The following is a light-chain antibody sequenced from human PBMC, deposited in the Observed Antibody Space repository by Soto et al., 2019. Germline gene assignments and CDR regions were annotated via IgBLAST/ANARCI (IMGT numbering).Light chain of an antibody. CDR3: CSFAGTSALV. CDR2: EGS. J-gene: IGLJ2*01. V-gene: IGLV2-23*01. CDR1: SSDVGSYNL. Sequence: QSALTQPASVSGSPGQSITISCTGTSSDVGSYNLVSWYQQHPGKAPKLMIYEGSKRPSGVSNRFSGSKSANTASLTISGLQAGDEADYYCCSFAGTSALVFGGGTKLTVL.